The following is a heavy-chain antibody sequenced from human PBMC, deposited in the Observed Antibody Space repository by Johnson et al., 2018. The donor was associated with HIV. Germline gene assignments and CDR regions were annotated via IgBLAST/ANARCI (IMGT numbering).Heavy chain of an antibody. J-gene: IGHJ3*02. Sequence: QVQLVESGGGLVKPGGSLRLSCAASGFTFSSYGMHWVRQAPGKGLEWVAFVSSDGVNKNYADSVKGRFTISRDNSKNMVFLQMNSLRAEDTAVYYCARDFGYSSGWYRDDAFDIWGQGTMVTVSS. CDR3: ARDFGYSSGWYRDDAFDI. D-gene: IGHD6-19*01. V-gene: IGHV3-33*05. CDR1: GFTFSSYG. CDR2: VSSDGVNK.